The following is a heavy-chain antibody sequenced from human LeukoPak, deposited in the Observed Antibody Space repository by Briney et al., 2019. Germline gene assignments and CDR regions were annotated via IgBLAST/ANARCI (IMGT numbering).Heavy chain of an antibody. V-gene: IGHV3-23*01. CDR3: AKTPRGEYSSSWYFHY. Sequence: GGSLRLSCAGYGFTFGSYAMSWVRQAPGKGLEWVSGISGSGGSTYYADSVKGRFTISRDNSKNTVYLQMNSLRAEDTAVYYCAKTPRGEYSSSWYFHYWGQGSLVTVSS. D-gene: IGHD6-13*01. CDR2: ISGSGGST. CDR1: GFTFGSYA. J-gene: IGHJ4*02.